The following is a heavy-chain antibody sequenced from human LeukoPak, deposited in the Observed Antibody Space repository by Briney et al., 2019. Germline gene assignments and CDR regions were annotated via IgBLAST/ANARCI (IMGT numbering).Heavy chain of an antibody. CDR1: SGSITSLNSF. D-gene: IGHD3-22*01. CDR3: ARDDSSFAFDI. V-gene: IGHV4-39*07. J-gene: IGHJ3*02. CDR2: VYHNGES. Sequence: SETLSLTCSVSSGSITSLNSFWGWLRQPPGKALEWIGSVYHNGESQYNPSLKSRVTISVDTSKNQFSLKLSSVTAADTAVYYCARDDSSFAFDIWGQGTMVTVSS.